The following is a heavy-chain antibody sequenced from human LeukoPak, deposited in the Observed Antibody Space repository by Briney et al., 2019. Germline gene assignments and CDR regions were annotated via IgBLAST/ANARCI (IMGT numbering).Heavy chain of an antibody. CDR3: ANGGGSFDY. D-gene: IGHD2-15*01. Sequence: GGSLRLSCAASGFTFSSYGMHWVRQAPGKGLEWVAVISYDGSNKYYADSVKGRFTTSRDNSKNTLYLQMNSLRAEDTAVYYCANGGGSFDYWGQGTLVTVSS. CDR2: ISYDGSNK. J-gene: IGHJ4*02. CDR1: GFTFSSYG. V-gene: IGHV3-30*18.